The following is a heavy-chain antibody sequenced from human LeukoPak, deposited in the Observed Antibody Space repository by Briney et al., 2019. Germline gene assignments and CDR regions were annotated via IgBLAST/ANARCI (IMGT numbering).Heavy chain of an antibody. Sequence: GGSLRLSCAASGFTFSSYSMNWVRQAPGKGLEWVSYISSGSSTIYYADSVKGRFTISRDNAKNSLYLQMNSLRAEDTAVYYCARATYNWNDVSSGMDVWGQGTTVTVSS. CDR3: ARATYNWNDVSSGMDV. V-gene: IGHV3-48*04. CDR2: ISSGSSTI. CDR1: GFTFSSYS. J-gene: IGHJ6*02. D-gene: IGHD1-20*01.